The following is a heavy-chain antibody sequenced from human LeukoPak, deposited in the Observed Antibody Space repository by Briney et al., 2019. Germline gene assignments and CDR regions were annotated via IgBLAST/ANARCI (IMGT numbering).Heavy chain of an antibody. Sequence: SETLSLTCTVSGGSISSSSYYWGWIRQPPGKGLEWIGSIYYSGSTYYNPSLKSRVTISVDTSKNQFSLKLSSVTAADTAVYYCAGRYCSSTSCYRRVDYWGQGTLVTVSS. CDR2: IYYSGST. V-gene: IGHV4-39*01. CDR1: GGSISSSSYY. CDR3: AGRYCSSTSCYRRVDY. J-gene: IGHJ4*02. D-gene: IGHD2-2*02.